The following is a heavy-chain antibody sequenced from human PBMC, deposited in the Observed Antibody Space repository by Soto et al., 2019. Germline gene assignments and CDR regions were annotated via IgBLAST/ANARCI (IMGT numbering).Heavy chain of an antibody. J-gene: IGHJ5*02. V-gene: IGHV4-31*03. D-gene: IGHD3-3*01. CDR3: ARGAPRGIFGVVTNWFDP. CDR2: IYYSGST. Sequence: PSETLSLTCTVSGGSISSGGYYWSWIRQHPGKGLEWIGYIYYSGSTYYNPSLKSRVTISVDTSKNQFSLKLSSVTAADTAVYYCARGAPRGIFGVVTNWFDPWGQGTLVTSPQ. CDR1: GGSISSGGYY.